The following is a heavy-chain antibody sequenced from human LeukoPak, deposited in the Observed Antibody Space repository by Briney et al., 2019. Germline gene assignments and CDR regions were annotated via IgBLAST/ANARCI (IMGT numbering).Heavy chain of an antibody. CDR3: ARRHSHYGMDV. D-gene: IGHD6-13*01. CDR1: GYTFTSYD. J-gene: IGHJ6*02. CDR2: IIPIFGTA. Sequence: SVKVSCKASGYTFTSYDINWVRQAPGQGLEWMGGIIPIFGTANYAQKFQGRVTITADESTSTAYMELSSLRSEDTAVYYCARRHSHYGMDVWGQGTTVTVSS. V-gene: IGHV1-69*13.